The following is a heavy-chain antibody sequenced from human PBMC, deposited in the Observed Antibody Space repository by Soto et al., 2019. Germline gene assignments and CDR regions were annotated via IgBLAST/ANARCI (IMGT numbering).Heavy chain of an antibody. J-gene: IGHJ3*02. D-gene: IGHD2-15*01. V-gene: IGHV4-34*01. CDR2: INHSGST. Sequence: PSETLSLTCAVYGGSFSGYYWSWIRQPPGKGLEWIGEINHSGSTNYNPSLKSRVTISVDTSKNQLSLKLSSVTAADTAVYYCARGLEGLVVVAAHAFDIWGQGTMVTVSS. CDR1: GGSFSGYY. CDR3: ARGLEGLVVVAAHAFDI.